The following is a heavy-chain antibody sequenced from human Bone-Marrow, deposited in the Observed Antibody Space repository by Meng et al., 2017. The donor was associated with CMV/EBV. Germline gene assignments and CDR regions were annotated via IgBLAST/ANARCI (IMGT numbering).Heavy chain of an antibody. CDR2: INPNSGGT. Sequence: ASVKVSCKASGGTFSSYAISWVRQAPGQGLEWMGWINPNSGGTNYAQKFQGRVTMTRDTSISTAYMELSRLRSDDTAVYYCARFEWELLRFDYWGQGTLVTVSS. V-gene: IGHV1-2*02. CDR3: ARFEWELLRFDY. CDR1: GGTFSSYA. D-gene: IGHD1-26*01. J-gene: IGHJ4*02.